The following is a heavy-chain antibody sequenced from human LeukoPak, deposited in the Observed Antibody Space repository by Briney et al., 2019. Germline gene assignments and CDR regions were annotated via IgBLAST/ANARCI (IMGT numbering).Heavy chain of an antibody. J-gene: IGHJ4*02. CDR1: GFTVSSHY. D-gene: IGHD6-13*01. CDR3: ARDRGFSSSWRLFDY. Sequence: GGSLRLSCAASGFTVSSHYMSWVRQAPGKGLEWVSVTYSGAGTSYADSVQGRFTISRDNSKNTLYLQMNSLRVEDTAVYYCARDRGFSSSWRLFDYWGQGTLVTVSS. V-gene: IGHV3-66*02. CDR2: TYSGAGT.